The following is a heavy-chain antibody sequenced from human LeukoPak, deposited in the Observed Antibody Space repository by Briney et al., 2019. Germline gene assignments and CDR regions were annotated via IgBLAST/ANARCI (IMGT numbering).Heavy chain of an antibody. D-gene: IGHD1-26*01. CDR3: ARETYSGSYFDY. V-gene: IGHV1-69*05. CDR2: IIPIFGTA. J-gene: IGHJ4*02. Sequence: SVKVSCKASGGTFSSYAISWVRQAPGQGLEWMGGIIPIFGTANYAQKFQGRVTITTDESTSTAYMELSSLRSEDTAVYYCARETYSGSYFDYWGQGTLVTVSS. CDR1: GGTFSSYA.